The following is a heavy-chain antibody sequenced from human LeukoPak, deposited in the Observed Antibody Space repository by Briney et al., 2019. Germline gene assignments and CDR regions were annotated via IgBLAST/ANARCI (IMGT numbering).Heavy chain of an antibody. CDR3: AKWSGGDHWYFDL. Sequence: SETLSLTCTVSGGSISSYYWSWIRQPPGKGLEWIGYIYYSGSTNYNPSLKSRVTISVDTSKNQFSLKLSSVTAADTAVYYCAKWSGGDHWYFDLWGRGTLVTVSS. CDR2: IYYSGST. D-gene: IGHD2-21*02. CDR1: GGSISSYY. J-gene: IGHJ2*01. V-gene: IGHV4-59*01.